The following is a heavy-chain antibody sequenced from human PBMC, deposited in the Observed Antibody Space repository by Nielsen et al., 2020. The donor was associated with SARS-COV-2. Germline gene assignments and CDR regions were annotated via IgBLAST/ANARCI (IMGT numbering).Heavy chain of an antibody. CDR2: IDPSDSST. Sequence: GESLKISCKASGYKFDSYWITWMRQKPGKGLEWMGTIDPSDSSTKYSPSFQGHVSISADKSISTVYLQWSSLKASDTAMYYCARPTGDAYNSFDYWGQGTLVTVSS. J-gene: IGHJ4*02. V-gene: IGHV5-10-1*01. CDR1: GYKFDSYW. D-gene: IGHD5-24*01. CDR3: ARPTGDAYNSFDY.